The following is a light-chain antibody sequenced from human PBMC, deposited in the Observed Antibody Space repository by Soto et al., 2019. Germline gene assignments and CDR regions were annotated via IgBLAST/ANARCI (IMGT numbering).Light chain of an antibody. CDR3: QQYGTSPIT. V-gene: IGKV3-20*01. CDR2: DAS. CDR1: QSVSRSY. Sequence: EIVLTQSPGTLSLSPGERATLSCRASQSVSRSYLAWYQQKPGQAPRLLGYDASSRATGIPDRVSGSGSGTDFTLTISRLEPEDFKVYYCQQYGTSPITFGQGTRLEIK. J-gene: IGKJ5*01.